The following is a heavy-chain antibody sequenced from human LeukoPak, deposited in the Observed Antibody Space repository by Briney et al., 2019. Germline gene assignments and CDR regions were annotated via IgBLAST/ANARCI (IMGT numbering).Heavy chain of an antibody. V-gene: IGHV4-59*08. CDR2: IYFSGST. Sequence: PSETLSLTCTVSGGSISSYYWSWIRQPPGKGLEWIGYIYFSGSTNYNPSLKSRVTISVDTSKNQFSLKLSSVTAADTAVYYCARHKYGSGELDYWGQGTLVTVSS. D-gene: IGHD3-10*01. CDR1: GGSISSYY. CDR3: ARHKYGSGELDY. J-gene: IGHJ4*02.